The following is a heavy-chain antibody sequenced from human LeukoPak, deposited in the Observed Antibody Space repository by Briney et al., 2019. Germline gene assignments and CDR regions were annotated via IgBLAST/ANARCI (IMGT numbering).Heavy chain of an antibody. Sequence: SSETLSLTCTVSGGSISSYYWSWIRQPPGKGLEWIGYIYYSGSTNYNPSLKSRVTISVDTSKNQFSLKLSSVTAADTAVYYCARASEGGAGGFDYWGQGTLVTVSS. CDR1: GGSISSYY. V-gene: IGHV4-59*12. CDR2: IYYSGST. J-gene: IGHJ4*02. CDR3: ARASEGGAGGFDY. D-gene: IGHD1-26*01.